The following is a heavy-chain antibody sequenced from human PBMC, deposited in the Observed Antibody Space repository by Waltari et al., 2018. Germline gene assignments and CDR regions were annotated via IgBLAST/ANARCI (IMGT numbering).Heavy chain of an antibody. CDR1: GFTFRSYW. Sequence: EVQLVESGGGLVQPGGSLRLSCAASGFTFRSYWMSWVRQAPGKGLEWVANIKQDGSEKYYVDSVKGRFTISRDNAKNSLYLQMNSLRAEDTAVYYCARDWGSSSSSTNWYFDLWGRGTLVTVSS. J-gene: IGHJ2*01. CDR2: IKQDGSEK. V-gene: IGHV3-7*01. CDR3: ARDWGSSSSSTNWYFDL. D-gene: IGHD6-6*01.